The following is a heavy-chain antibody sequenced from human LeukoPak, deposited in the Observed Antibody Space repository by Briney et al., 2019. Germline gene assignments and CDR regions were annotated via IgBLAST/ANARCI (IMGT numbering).Heavy chain of an antibody. V-gene: IGHV1-18*01. D-gene: IGHD4-17*01. CDR3: ERCGATVTMFFDY. CDR2: ISADNGNT. Sequence: GASVKVSCKASGYTFSIYGITWVRQAPGQGLEWMGFISADNGNTNYAQKFQGRVTMTTDTSTSTAYMELRSLRADDTAVYYCERCGATVTMFFDYWGQGTLVTVSS. CDR1: GYTFSIYG. J-gene: IGHJ4*02.